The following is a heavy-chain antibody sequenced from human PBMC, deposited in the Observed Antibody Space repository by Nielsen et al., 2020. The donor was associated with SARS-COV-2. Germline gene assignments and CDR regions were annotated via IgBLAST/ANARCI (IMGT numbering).Heavy chain of an antibody. CDR3: ARGRRSTYYYGSGTPPGAMDV. D-gene: IGHD3-10*01. Sequence: SETLSLTCTVSGGSISSSSYYWGWIRQPPGKGLEWIGSIYYSGSTYYNPSLKSRVTISVDTSKNQFSLKLSSVTAADTAVYYCARGRRSTYYYGSGTPPGAMDVWGQGTTVTISS. J-gene: IGHJ6*02. CDR2: IYYSGST. V-gene: IGHV4-39*07. CDR1: GGSISSSSYY.